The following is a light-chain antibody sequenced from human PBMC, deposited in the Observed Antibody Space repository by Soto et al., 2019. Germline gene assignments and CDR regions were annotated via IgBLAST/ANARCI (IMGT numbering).Light chain of an antibody. Sequence: EIVITQSPSTLSVSPGERATLSCRASQSVSSNLAWYQQKPGQAPRLLIYDASNRATGIPARFSGSGSGTDFTLTISSLEPEDFAVYYCQQRSNWPRTFGQGTKVDIK. CDR2: DAS. V-gene: IGKV3-11*01. CDR3: QQRSNWPRT. CDR1: QSVSSN. J-gene: IGKJ1*01.